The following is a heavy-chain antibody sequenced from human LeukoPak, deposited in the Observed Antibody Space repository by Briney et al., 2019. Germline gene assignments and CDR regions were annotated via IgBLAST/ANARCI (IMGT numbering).Heavy chain of an antibody. CDR2: ISSSSSYI. CDR1: GFTFSSYS. J-gene: IGHJ4*02. V-gene: IGHV3-21*01. D-gene: IGHD4-17*01. Sequence: PGGSLRLSCAASGFTFSSYSMNWDRQAPGKGLEWVSSISSSSSYIYYADSVKGRFTISRDNAKNSLYLQMNSLRAEDTAVYYCARDSLGTTADWGQGTLVTVSS. CDR3: ARDSLGTTAD.